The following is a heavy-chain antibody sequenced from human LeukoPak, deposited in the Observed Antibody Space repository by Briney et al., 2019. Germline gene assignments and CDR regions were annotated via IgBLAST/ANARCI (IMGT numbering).Heavy chain of an antibody. D-gene: IGHD3-10*01. CDR1: GFPFSSYG. CDR2: IWNDGSKT. Sequence: AGGSLRLSCAASGFPFSSYGMHWVRQAPGKGLEWVAVIWNDGSKTEYGDSVKGRFTISRDNSKNPLYLQMNSLRAEDTAVYFCAKNPSARGTSTMYNWGQGTLVTVSA. J-gene: IGHJ4*02. CDR3: AKNPSARGTSTMYN. V-gene: IGHV3-33*06.